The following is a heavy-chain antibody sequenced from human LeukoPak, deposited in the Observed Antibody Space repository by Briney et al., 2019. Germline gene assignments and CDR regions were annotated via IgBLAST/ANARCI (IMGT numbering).Heavy chain of an antibody. CDR1: GGTFSSYG. D-gene: IGHD1-1*01. V-gene: IGHV1-69*13. Sequence: SVKVFCKASGGTFSSYGISWVRQAPGQGLEWMGGIIPIFGTANYAQKFQGRVTITADESTSTAYMELSSLRSEDTAVYYCARGSTGISYYYGMDVWGQGTTVTVSS. CDR2: IIPIFGTA. CDR3: ARGSTGISYYYGMDV. J-gene: IGHJ6*02.